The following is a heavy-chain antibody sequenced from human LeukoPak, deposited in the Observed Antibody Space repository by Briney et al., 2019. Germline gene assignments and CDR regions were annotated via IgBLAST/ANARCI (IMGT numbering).Heavy chain of an antibody. CDR3: ARESSGYDWVDY. D-gene: IGHD5-12*01. V-gene: IGHV3-48*03. J-gene: IGHJ4*02. Sequence: GGSLRLSCAASGFTFSSYEMNWVRQAPGKGLEWVSYISSSGSTIYYADSVKGRFTISRDNAKNSLYLQMSSLRAEDTAVYYCARESSGYDWVDYWGQGTLVTVSS. CDR2: ISSSGSTI. CDR1: GFTFSSYE.